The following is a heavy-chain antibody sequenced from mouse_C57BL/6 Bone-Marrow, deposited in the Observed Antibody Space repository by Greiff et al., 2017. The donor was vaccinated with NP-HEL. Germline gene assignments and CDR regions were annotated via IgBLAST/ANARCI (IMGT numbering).Heavy chain of an antibody. Sequence: EVQVVESGGDLVKPGGSLKLSCAASGFTFSSYGMSWVRQTPDKRLEWVATISSGGSYTYYPDSVKGRFTISRDNAKNTLYLQMSSLKSEDTAMYYCAIHPYYGSPFDYWGQGTTLTVSS. D-gene: IGHD1-1*01. CDR1: GFTFSSYG. J-gene: IGHJ2*01. V-gene: IGHV5-6*01. CDR2: ISSGGSYT. CDR3: AIHPYYGSPFDY.